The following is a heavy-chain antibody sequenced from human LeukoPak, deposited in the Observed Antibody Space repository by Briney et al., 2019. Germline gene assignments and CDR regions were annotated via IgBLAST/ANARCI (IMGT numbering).Heavy chain of an antibody. CDR2: ISYDGSNK. CDR3: ARTGGNFDY. D-gene: IGHD1-1*01. CDR1: GFTFSSYA. V-gene: IGHV3-30*04. J-gene: IGHJ4*02. Sequence: GGSLRLSCAASGFTFSSYAMHWVRQAPGKGLEWVAVISYDGSNKYYADSVKGRFTISRDNSKNTLYLQMNSLRAEDTAVYYCARTGGNFDYWGQGTLVTVSS.